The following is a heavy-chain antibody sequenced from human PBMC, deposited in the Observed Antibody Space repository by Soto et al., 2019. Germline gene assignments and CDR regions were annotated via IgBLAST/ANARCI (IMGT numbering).Heavy chain of an antibody. V-gene: IGHV4-4*07. J-gene: IGHJ4*02. CDR3: ATFMAAAGFDH. CDR1: GGSISTYY. Sequence: KPSETLSLTCTVSGGSISTYYWSWIRQPAGKGLEWIGRISTSGSTSYNPSLKSRVTMSLDTSKKQFSLKVSPVTAADTAVYYCATFMAAAGFDHWGPGTLVTSPQ. CDR2: ISTSGST. D-gene: IGHD6-13*01.